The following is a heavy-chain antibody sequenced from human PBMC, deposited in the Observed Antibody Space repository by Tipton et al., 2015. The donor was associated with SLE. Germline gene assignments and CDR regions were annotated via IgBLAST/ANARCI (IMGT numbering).Heavy chain of an antibody. D-gene: IGHD3-16*01. CDR2: ITTTGDAI. V-gene: IGHV3-48*03. J-gene: IGHJ3*01. CDR1: EFSFSSYY. Sequence: SLRLSCAASEFSFSSYYMHWVRQAPGEGLEWLSYITTTGDAIRYADSVKGRFTISRDNAKNTLYLQLNSLRGEDTATYYCAREMQNVGGDALDVWGQGTMVTVSS. CDR3: AREMQNVGGDALDV.